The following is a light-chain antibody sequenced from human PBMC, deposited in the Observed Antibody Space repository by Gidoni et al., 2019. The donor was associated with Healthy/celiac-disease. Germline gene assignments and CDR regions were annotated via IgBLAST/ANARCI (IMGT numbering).Light chain of an antibody. CDR2: EVS. CDR3: SSYTSSSTLV. V-gene: IGLV2-14*01. J-gene: IGLJ3*02. CDR1: SSDVGGYNY. Sequence: QPALTQPASGSGSPGQSITISCTGTSSDVGGYNYVSWYQQHTGKAPKLMIDEVSNRPSGVPDRFSGSKSGNTASLTISGLQAEDEADYYCSSYTSSSTLVFGGGTKLTVL.